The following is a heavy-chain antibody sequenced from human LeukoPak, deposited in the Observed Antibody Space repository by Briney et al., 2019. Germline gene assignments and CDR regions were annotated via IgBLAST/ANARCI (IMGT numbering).Heavy chain of an antibody. CDR3: ARVPIHRAFDP. D-gene: IGHD1-14*01. J-gene: IGHJ5*02. V-gene: IGHV3-11*06. CDR1: GFTVSSNY. Sequence: PGGSLRLSCAASGFTVSSNYMSWIRQAPGKGLEWVSYISSSSSYTNYADSVKGRFTISRDNAKNSLYLQMNSLRAEDTAVYYCARVPIHRAFDPWGQGTLVTVSS. CDR2: ISSSSSYT.